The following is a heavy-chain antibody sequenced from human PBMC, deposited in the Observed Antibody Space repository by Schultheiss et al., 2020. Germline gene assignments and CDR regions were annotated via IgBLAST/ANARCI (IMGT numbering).Heavy chain of an antibody. D-gene: IGHD3-10*01. CDR2: IYWDDDK. CDR1: GFSLSTSGVG. J-gene: IGHJ4*02. Sequence: SGPTLVKPIQTLTLTCTFSGFSLSTSGVGVGWIRQPPGKALEWLALIYWDDDKRYSPSLKSRLTITKDTSKNQVVLTMTNMDPVDTATYYCARNVLWFGESSYYFDYWGQGTLVNVSS. CDR3: ARNVLWFGESSYYFDY. V-gene: IGHV2-5*02.